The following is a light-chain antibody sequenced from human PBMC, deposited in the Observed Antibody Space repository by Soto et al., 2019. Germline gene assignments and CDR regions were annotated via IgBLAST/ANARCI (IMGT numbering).Light chain of an antibody. CDR2: DVN. Sequence: QSALTQPPSASGSPGQSLTISYTGTSSDVGGYNFVSWYQQHPGKAPKLMISDVNRRPSGVPDRFSGSKSGNTASLTVSGLQAEDEADYYCSSYAGSNNGVFGGGTKLTVL. CDR3: SSYAGSNNGV. J-gene: IGLJ3*02. V-gene: IGLV2-8*01. CDR1: SSDVGGYNF.